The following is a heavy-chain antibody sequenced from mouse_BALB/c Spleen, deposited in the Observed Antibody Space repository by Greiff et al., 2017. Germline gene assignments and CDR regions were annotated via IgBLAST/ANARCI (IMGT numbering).Heavy chain of an antibody. J-gene: IGHJ3*01. Sequence: LQQPGSELVRPGASVKLSCKASGYTFTSYWMHWVKQRPGQGLEWIGNIYPGSGSTNYDEKFKSKATLTVDTSSSTAYMQLSSLTSEDSAVYYCTQLRPLAYWGQGTLVTVSA. CDR1: GYTFTSYW. CDR2: IYPGSGST. CDR3: TQLRPLAY. D-gene: IGHD1-2*01. V-gene: IGHV1S22*01.